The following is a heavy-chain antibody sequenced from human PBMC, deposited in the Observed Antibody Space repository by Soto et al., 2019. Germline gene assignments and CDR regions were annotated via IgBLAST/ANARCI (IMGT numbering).Heavy chain of an antibody. CDR2: IITSGGNT. V-gene: IGHV3-23*01. D-gene: IGHD2-15*01. CDR3: TRDDVYCDGGGCYGVPIDV. CDR1: GFTFSSYV. J-gene: IGHJ6*03. Sequence: HLRGSPRLSCAAPGFTFSSYVMNWVRLAPGKGLEWVSGIITSGGNTYYAGSVEGRFTISRDNSENMLFLQMNSLRVEDTAMYYCTRDDVYCDGGGCYGVPIDVWGKGTTVTVSS.